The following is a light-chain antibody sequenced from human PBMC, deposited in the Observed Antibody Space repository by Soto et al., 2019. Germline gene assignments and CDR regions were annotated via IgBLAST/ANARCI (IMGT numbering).Light chain of an antibody. V-gene: IGKV3-15*01. J-gene: IGKJ1*01. CDR2: GAS. CDR3: LQYGGLPRT. Sequence: EIVMTQSPATLSVSPGERATLSCRASQSVSSKLAWYQQKPGQAPRLLIYGASTRATGIPARFSGSGSGTDFTLTITRLEPEDFAVYFCLQYGGLPRTFGQGTKVDIK. CDR1: QSVSSK.